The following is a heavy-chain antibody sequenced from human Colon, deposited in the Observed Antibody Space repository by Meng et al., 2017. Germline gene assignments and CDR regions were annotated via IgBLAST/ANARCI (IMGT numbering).Heavy chain of an antibody. J-gene: IGHJ4*02. CDR2: ISPNSGGA. D-gene: IGHD5-24*01. Sequence: VKLVQSGGEVKQACASVKVSFKASGYTFTDFYTPVMGRAPRQGVEWMGWISPNSGGAVNAQKFQGRITMTSDTSINTAYMELSSLISADTAVYYCARNTAYKDYWGQGTMVTVSS. CDR1: GYTFTDFY. V-gene: IGHV1-2*02. CDR3: ARNTAYKDY.